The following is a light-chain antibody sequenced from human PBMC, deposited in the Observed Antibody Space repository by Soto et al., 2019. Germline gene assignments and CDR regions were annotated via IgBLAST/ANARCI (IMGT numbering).Light chain of an antibody. CDR1: SPNIGINT. CDR3: AAWDDGLNGWV. J-gene: IGLJ3*02. Sequence: QSVLTQPPSASGTPGQRVSISCSGSSPNIGINTVNWYQQLPRTAPKLLIYGDNERPSGVPDRFSGSKSGTSASLAISGLQSEDEADYYCAAWDDGLNGWVFGGGTKSPS. CDR2: GDN. V-gene: IGLV1-44*01.